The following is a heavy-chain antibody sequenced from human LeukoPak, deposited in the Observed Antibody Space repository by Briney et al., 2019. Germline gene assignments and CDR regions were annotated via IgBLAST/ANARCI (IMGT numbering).Heavy chain of an antibody. Sequence: GRSLRLSCAASGFTFSSYVMHWVRQAPGKGLEWVALISYVGSNKYYADSVKGRFTISRDNSMNTLYLQMNSLRTEDTADCASKWYCGGDCYYQIDYWGQGTLVTVSS. CDR2: ISYVGSNK. CDR3: KWYCGGDCYYQIDY. CDR1: GFTFSSYV. D-gene: IGHD2-21*02. V-gene: IGHV3-30*03. J-gene: IGHJ4*02.